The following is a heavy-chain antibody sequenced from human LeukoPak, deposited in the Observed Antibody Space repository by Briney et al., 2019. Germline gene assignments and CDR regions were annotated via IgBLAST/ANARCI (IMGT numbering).Heavy chain of an antibody. D-gene: IGHD4/OR15-4a*01. CDR3: ARAYEYGWFDP. V-gene: IGHV1-2*02. CDR2: VNPKSCAT. J-gene: IGHJ5*02. Sequence: ASVKVSCKTSGYTFTDYYLHWLRQAPGQGLEWMGWVNPKSCATNYEQRFQGRVTMTWQTSISTGNLELSSLRSDDTAVYYCARAYEYGWFDPWGQGTLVTVSS. CDR1: GYTFTDYY.